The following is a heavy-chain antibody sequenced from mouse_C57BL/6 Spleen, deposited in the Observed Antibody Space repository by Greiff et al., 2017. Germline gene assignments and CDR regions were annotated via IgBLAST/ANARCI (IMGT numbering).Heavy chain of an antibody. CDR1: GFTFSNYW. CDR3: TGQGRRFAY. D-gene: IGHD3-3*01. Sequence: EVKVEESGGGLVQPGGSMKLSCVASGFTFSNYWMNWVRQSPEKGLEWVAQIRLKSDNYATHYAESVKGRFTISRDDSKSSVYLQMNNLRAEDTGIYYCTGQGRRFAYWGQGTLVTVSA. V-gene: IGHV6-3*01. J-gene: IGHJ3*01. CDR2: IRLKSDNYAT.